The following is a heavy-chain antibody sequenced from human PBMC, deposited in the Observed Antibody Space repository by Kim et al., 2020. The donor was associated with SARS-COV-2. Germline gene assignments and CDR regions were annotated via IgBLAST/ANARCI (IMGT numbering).Heavy chain of an antibody. CDR2: IIPIFGTA. CDR3: ASRPLPPAWLRLRDAFDI. V-gene: IGHV1-69*13. D-gene: IGHD5-12*01. CDR1: GGTFSSYA. J-gene: IGHJ3*02. Sequence: SVKVSCKASGGTFSSYAISWVRQAPGQGLEWMGGIIPIFGTANYAQKFQGRVTITADESTSTAYMELSSLRSEDTAVYYCASRPLPPAWLRLRDAFDIWGQGTMVTVSS.